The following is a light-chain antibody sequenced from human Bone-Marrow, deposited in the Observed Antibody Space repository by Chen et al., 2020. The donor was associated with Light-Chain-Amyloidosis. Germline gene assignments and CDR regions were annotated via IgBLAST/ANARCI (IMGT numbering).Light chain of an antibody. J-gene: IGLJ2*01. Sequence: YELTQPPSVSASPGQTARITCSGDDLPTKYAYWYQQKPGQAPVLVIHRDTERPSGISERFSGSSSGTTATLTISGVQAEDEADYHCQSADSSGTYEVIFGGGTKLTVL. CDR1: DLPTKY. CDR2: RDT. V-gene: IGLV3-25*03. CDR3: QSADSSGTYEVI.